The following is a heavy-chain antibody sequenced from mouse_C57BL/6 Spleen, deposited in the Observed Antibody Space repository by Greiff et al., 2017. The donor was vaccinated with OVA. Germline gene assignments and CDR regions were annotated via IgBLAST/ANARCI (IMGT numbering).Heavy chain of an antibody. J-gene: IGHJ3*01. Sequence: EVQLQESGEGLVKPGGSLKLSCAASGFSFSSYAMSWVRQTPEKRLEWVAYISSGGDYLYYADTVKGRFTISRANARNTLYLQLSSLKSEDTAMYYCTRDEEDGNYVAWFAYWGQGTMVTVSA. V-gene: IGHV5-9-1*02. D-gene: IGHD2-1*01. CDR1: GFSFSSYA. CDR2: ISSGGDYL. CDR3: TRDEEDGNYVAWFAY.